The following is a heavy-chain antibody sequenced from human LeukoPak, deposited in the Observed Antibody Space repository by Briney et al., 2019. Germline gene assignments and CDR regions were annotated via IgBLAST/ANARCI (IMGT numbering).Heavy chain of an antibody. CDR1: GGSFSGYH. CDR3: ARFKGNWFDP. J-gene: IGHJ5*02. V-gene: IGHV4-34*01. CDR2: INDSENI. Sequence: SETLSLTCAVYGGSFSGYHWSWIRQSPVKGLEWIGEINDSENINYNPSLKNRITISIDTSKNQFSLKLSSVTAADTAVYYCARFKGNWFDPWGQGTLVTVSS.